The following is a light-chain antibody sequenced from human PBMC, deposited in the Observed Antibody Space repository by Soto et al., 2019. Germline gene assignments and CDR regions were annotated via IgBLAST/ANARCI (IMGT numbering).Light chain of an antibody. CDR1: QSVSNIY. V-gene: IGKV3-20*01. Sequence: EIVLTQSPGTLSLSPGKRATLSCRASQSVSNIYLAWYQQKPGQAPRLLIYVASSRATAIPDRFSGSGSGTDCTITISRLEPEDFAVYSCQQYGSSLWTFGQVTKVEIK. CDR3: QQYGSSLWT. CDR2: VAS. J-gene: IGKJ1*01.